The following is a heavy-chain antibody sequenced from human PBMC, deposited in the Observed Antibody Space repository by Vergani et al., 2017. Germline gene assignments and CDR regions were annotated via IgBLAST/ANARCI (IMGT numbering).Heavy chain of an antibody. CDR2: IYYSGLT. Sequence: QLQLQQSGPGLVKPSETLFLTCTVSADSISSGSYYWGWIRQPPGKSLEWLGSIYYSGLTYYNPSLKSRVAISVDTSKNQFSLKVTSVTAADTALYFCARQRPGSGWSPGDFDDWGQGILVTVSS. CDR1: ADSISSGSYY. J-gene: IGHJ4*02. CDR3: ARQRPGSGWSPGDFDD. V-gene: IGHV4-39*01. D-gene: IGHD6-19*01.